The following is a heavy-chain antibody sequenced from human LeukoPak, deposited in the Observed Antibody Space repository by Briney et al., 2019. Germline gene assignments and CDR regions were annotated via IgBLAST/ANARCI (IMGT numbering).Heavy chain of an antibody. V-gene: IGHV3-7*01. D-gene: IGHD1-26*01. CDR2: IRKDGSEK. J-gene: IGHJ4*02. Sequence: GGSLRLSCTASGFTFSNYWMTWVRQAPGKGLEWVANIRKDGSEKYYVDSVKGRFTISRDNAKNSLYLQMNSLRAEDTAVYYCARESLLGPFDYWGQGTLVTVSS. CDR1: GFTFSNYW. CDR3: ARESLLGPFDY.